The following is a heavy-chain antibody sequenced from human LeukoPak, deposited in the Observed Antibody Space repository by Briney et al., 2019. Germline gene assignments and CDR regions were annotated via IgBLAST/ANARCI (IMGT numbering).Heavy chain of an antibody. CDR3: AREKTVTTRTNFDC. D-gene: IGHD4-17*01. CDR1: GFTFSSYW. CDR2: IKQDGSEK. Sequence: PGGSLRLSCAASGFTFSSYWMSWVRQAPGKGLEWVANIKQDGSEKYYVDSVKGRFTISRDNAKNSLYLQMNSLRAEDTAVYYCAREKTVTTRTNFDCWGQGTLVTVSS. J-gene: IGHJ4*02. V-gene: IGHV3-7*01.